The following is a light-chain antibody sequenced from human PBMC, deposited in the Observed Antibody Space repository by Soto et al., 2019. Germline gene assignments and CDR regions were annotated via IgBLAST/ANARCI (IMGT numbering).Light chain of an antibody. CDR3: QQSFGPPYT. CDR2: ETS. Sequence: IQMTQSPSSLSASVGDRVTISCRASQSLGRRLTWYQQKPGEAPKLLIYETSNLQNGVPSRFSGSGSETDFTLTINSLQPDDFATYYCQQSFGPPYTFGQGTKLE. J-gene: IGKJ2*01. CDR1: QSLGRR. V-gene: IGKV1-39*01.